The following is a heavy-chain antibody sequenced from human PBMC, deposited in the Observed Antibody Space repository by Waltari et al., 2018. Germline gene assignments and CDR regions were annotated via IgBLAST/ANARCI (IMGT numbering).Heavy chain of an antibody. V-gene: IGHV3-33*06. D-gene: IGHD3-10*01. Sequence: QVQLVESGGGVVQPGRSLRLSCAASGFTFSSYGMPWVRQAPGKGLEWVAVIWYDGSNKYYADSVKGRFTISRDNSKNTLYLQMNSLRAEDTAVYYCAKGSGSYLAYFDYWGQGTLVTVSS. CDR1: GFTFSSYG. J-gene: IGHJ4*02. CDR3: AKGSGSYLAYFDY. CDR2: IWYDGSNK.